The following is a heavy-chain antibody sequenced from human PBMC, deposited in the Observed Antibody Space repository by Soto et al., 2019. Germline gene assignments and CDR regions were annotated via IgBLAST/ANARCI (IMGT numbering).Heavy chain of an antibody. Sequence: EVQLVESGGGLVQPGGSLRLSCAASGFIFTSYSMNWVRQAPGKGLEWLSYIRIDSNHIGYADSVRGRFTISSDIAKNSLYLQMNSLRDGDTGVYYCARDLSYAFDYWGQGTLVTVSS. J-gene: IGHJ4*02. CDR2: IRIDSNHI. V-gene: IGHV3-48*02. D-gene: IGHD1-26*01. CDR3: ARDLSYAFDY. CDR1: GFIFTSYS.